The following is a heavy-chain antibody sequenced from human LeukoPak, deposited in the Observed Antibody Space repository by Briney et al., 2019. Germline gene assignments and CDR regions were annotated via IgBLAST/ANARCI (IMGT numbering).Heavy chain of an antibody. CDR1: GGTFSSYA. CDR2: IIPIFGTA. J-gene: IGHJ6*03. Sequence: SVKVSCKASGGTFSSYAISWVRQAPGQGLECMGGIIPIFGTANYAQKFQGRVTITADESTSTAYMELSSLRSEDTAVYYCASGSSGYGYYYYMDVWGKGTTVTVSS. V-gene: IGHV1-69*13. CDR3: ASGSSGYGYYYYMDV. D-gene: IGHD3-22*01.